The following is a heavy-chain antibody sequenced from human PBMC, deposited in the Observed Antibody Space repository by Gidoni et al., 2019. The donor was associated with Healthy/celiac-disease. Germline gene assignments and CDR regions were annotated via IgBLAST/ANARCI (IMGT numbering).Heavy chain of an antibody. Sequence: EVQLVESGGGLVQPGRSLRLSCAASGFTFDDYAMHWVRQAPGKGLEWVSGISWNSGSIGYADSVKGRFTISRDNAKNSLYLQMNSLRAEDTALYYCAKVAYSSGWFSYFDYWGQGTLVTVSS. CDR3: AKVAYSSGWFSYFDY. V-gene: IGHV3-9*01. J-gene: IGHJ4*02. CDR1: GFTFDDYA. CDR2: ISWNSGSI. D-gene: IGHD6-19*01.